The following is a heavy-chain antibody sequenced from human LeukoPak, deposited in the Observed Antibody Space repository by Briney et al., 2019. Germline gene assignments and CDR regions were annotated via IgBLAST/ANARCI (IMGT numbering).Heavy chain of an antibody. CDR3: GITYYYDSSGYYPNWFDP. CDR2: ISSSSSTI. J-gene: IGHJ5*02. D-gene: IGHD3-22*01. CDR1: GFTFSSYS. V-gene: IGHV3-48*04. Sequence: GGSLRLSCAASGFTFSSYSMNWVRQAPGKGLEWVSYISSSSSTIYYADSVKGRFTISRDNAKNSLYLQMNSLRAEDTAVYYCGITYYYDSSGYYPNWFDPWGQGTLVTVSS.